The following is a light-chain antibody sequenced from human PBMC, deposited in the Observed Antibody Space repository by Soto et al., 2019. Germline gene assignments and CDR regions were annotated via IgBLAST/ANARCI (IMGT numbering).Light chain of an antibody. CDR1: QTISSDY. J-gene: IGKJ1*01. CDR2: GTS. V-gene: IGKV3-20*01. Sequence: EIVLTQSPGTLSVSPGERATLSCRASQTISSDYLAWYQQKPGQAPSLLIYGTSSRATGIPDRFSGSGSGTDLTLTISRLEPEDSAIYYCQQYVGWTFGQGTKVEIK. CDR3: QQYVGWT.